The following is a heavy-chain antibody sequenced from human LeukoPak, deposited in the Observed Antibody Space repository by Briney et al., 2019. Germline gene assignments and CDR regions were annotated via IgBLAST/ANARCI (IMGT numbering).Heavy chain of an antibody. J-gene: IGHJ3*01. Sequence: GGSLRLSCAASGFGFGYYHMHWVRQAPGKGLECVSAISSNGRSTYYSDSVKGRFTVSRDNSNNTLYLQMGGLKPEDMAVYYCARFDSSGPLWGQGTMVTVSS. CDR3: ARFDSSGPL. CDR2: ISSNGRST. CDR1: GFGFGYYH. D-gene: IGHD3-22*01. V-gene: IGHV3-64*02.